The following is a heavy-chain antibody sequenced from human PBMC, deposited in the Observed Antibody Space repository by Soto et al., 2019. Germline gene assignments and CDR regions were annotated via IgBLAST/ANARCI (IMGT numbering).Heavy chain of an antibody. J-gene: IGHJ4*02. V-gene: IGHV4-34*01. CDR3: ARDLGWAFDC. CDR1: GGSFSGYY. Sequence: SETLSLTCAVYGGSFSGYYWSWIRQPPGKGLEWIGEINHSGSTNYNPSLKSRVTISVDTSKNQFSLKLSSVTAEDTAVYYCARDLGWAFDCWGQGTLVTVSS. D-gene: IGHD6-19*01. CDR2: INHSGST.